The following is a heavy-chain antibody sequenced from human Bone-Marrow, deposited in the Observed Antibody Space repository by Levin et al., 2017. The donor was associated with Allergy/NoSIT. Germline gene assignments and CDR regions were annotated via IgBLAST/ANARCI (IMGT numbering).Heavy chain of an antibody. CDR2: IYYSGST. D-gene: IGHD3-22*01. J-gene: IGHJ5*02. Sequence: KASETLSLTCTVSGGSISSYYWSWIRQPPGKGLEWIGYIYYSGSTNYNPSLKSRVTISVDTSKNQFSLKLSSVTAADTAVYYCARVHYDSSGYCPECNWFDPWGQGTLVTVSS. CDR3: ARVHYDSSGYCPECNWFDP. CDR1: GGSISSYY. V-gene: IGHV4-59*01.